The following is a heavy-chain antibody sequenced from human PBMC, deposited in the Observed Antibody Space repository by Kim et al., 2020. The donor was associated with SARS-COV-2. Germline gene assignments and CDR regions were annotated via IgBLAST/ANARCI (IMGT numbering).Heavy chain of an antibody. CDR2: ISYDGSNK. CDR3: AKEEGCGYISGWTDYYYGMDV. Sequence: GGSLRLSCAASGFNFSSYGMHWVRQAPGKGLEWVAVISYDGSNKYYADSVKGRFTISRDNSKNTLYLQMNSLRAEDTAVYYCAKEEGCGYISGWTDYYYGMDVWGQGTTVTVSS. D-gene: IGHD6-19*01. J-gene: IGHJ6*02. V-gene: IGHV3-30*18. CDR1: GFNFSSYG.